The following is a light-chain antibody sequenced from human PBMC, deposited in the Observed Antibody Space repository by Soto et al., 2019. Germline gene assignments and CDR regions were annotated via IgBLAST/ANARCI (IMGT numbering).Light chain of an antibody. CDR2: SVS. J-gene: IGLJ2*01. V-gene: IGLV2-14*01. CDR1: SSDVGGYHH. CDR3: SSYASSSTLVV. Sequence: QSALTQPASVSGSPGQSITISCTGTSSDVGGYHHVSWYQQHPGKAPKLMIYSVSNRPSGVSNRFSGSKSGNTASLTISGLQAEDEADYYGSSYASSSTLVVFGGGTKLTVL.